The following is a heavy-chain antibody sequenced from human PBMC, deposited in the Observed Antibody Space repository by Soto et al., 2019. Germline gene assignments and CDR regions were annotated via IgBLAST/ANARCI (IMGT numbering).Heavy chain of an antibody. V-gene: IGHV3-73*01. Sequence: GGSLRLSCAASGFTFSGSAMHWVRQASGKGLEWVGRIRSKPNNYATAYAASVKGRFTISRDDSMNTAYLQMNSLKTEDTAVYYCTAPEDNYYSSGSYYALWGQGTLVTVSS. CDR3: TAPEDNYYSSGSYYAL. CDR1: GFTFSGSA. CDR2: IRSKPNNYAT. J-gene: IGHJ4*02. D-gene: IGHD3-10*01.